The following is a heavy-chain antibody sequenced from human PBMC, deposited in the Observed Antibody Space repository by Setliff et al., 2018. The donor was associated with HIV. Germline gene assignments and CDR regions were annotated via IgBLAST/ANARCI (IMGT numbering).Heavy chain of an antibody. Sequence: PSETLSLTCAVYGASFSDYYWSWIRQSPGKGLEWIGEINHSGSTSYNPSLTSRVTISVDTSKNQFSLKLSSVTAADTAVYYYVTGSAARPFDYWGQGTLVTVSS. D-gene: IGHD6-6*01. CDR2: INHSGST. CDR1: GASFSDYY. J-gene: IGHJ4*02. V-gene: IGHV4-34*01. CDR3: VTGSAARPFDY.